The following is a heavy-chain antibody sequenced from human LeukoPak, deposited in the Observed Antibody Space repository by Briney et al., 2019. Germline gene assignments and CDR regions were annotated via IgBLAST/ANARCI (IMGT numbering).Heavy chain of an antibody. J-gene: IGHJ5*02. CDR3: ARLEVRGVIGP. CDR1: GFTFSNYA. D-gene: IGHD3-10*01. CDR2: LYSGGAT. Sequence: GGSLRLSCAASGFTFSNYAMNCVRQAPGKGLEWLSSLYSGGATYYADSVKGRFTISRDNSKNTLYLQMNDLRADDTAVYYCARLEVRGVIGPWGQGSLVTVSS. V-gene: IGHV3-23*01.